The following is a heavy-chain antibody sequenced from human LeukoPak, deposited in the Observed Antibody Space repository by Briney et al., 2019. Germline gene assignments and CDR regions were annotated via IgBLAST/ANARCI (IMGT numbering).Heavy chain of an antibody. Sequence: PGGSLRLSCAASGFTFSSYSMNWVRQAPGKGLEWVSSISSSSSYIYYADSVKGRFTISRDNAKNSLYLQMNSLRAEDTAVYYCAKDRSGSSSALDYWGQGTLVTVSS. V-gene: IGHV3-21*01. CDR2: ISSSSSYI. J-gene: IGHJ4*02. CDR1: GFTFSSYS. D-gene: IGHD6-13*01. CDR3: AKDRSGSSSALDY.